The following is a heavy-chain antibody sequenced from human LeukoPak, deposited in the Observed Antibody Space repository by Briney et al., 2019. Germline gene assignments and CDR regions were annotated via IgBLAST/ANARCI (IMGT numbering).Heavy chain of an antibody. V-gene: IGHV3-11*05. CDR2: ISSSSSYT. CDR3: ARDPTGTQVFDM. Sequence: GGSLRLSCAASGVTFSDYYMSWIRQAPGKGLEWVSYISSSSSYTNSADSVKGRFTISRDNAKNSLFLQMNSLRAEDTAVYCCARDPTGTQVFDMWGQGTMVTVSS. J-gene: IGHJ3*02. CDR1: GVTFSDYY. D-gene: IGHD4-17*01.